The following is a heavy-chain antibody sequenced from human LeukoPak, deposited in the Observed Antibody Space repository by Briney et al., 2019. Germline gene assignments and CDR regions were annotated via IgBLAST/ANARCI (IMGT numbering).Heavy chain of an antibody. D-gene: IGHD3-9*01. CDR2: VYSSGNT. Sequence: SETLSLTCTISGDSSRTYYWSWIRQPAGMGLEWIGRVYSSGNTNYNPTLKSRVAMSLDRSKNQFSLRLTSVTAADTAVYYCTTIFTGYYMDVWGKGTTVTVSS. V-gene: IGHV4-4*07. J-gene: IGHJ6*03. CDR3: TTIFTGYYMDV. CDR1: GDSSRTYY.